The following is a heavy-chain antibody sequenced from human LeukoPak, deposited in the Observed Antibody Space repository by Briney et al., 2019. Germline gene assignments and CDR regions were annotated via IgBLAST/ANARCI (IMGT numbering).Heavy chain of an antibody. J-gene: IGHJ4*02. Sequence: KPSETLSLTCTVSGVSIGSATYYGGWIRQPPGKGLELIGPIHYSGSTYYNPSLESRVTIFLDPSKDPFSLKLGFVTAAGPGVFFWASHFEVPYGGWYFGSWGQGALVTVSS. CDR2: IHYSGST. CDR3: ASHFEVPYGGWYFGS. CDR1: GVSIGSATYY. V-gene: IGHV4-39*01. D-gene: IGHD3-10*01.